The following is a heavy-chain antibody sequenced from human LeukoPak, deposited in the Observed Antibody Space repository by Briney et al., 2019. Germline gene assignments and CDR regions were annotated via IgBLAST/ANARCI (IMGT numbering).Heavy chain of an antibody. V-gene: IGHV5-10-1*01. J-gene: IGHJ4*02. CDR2: IDPSDSYT. CDR3: ARQGHNFFDY. CDR1: GYSFTSYW. Sequence: GEPLKISCKGSGYSFTSYWISWVRQMPGQGLEWMGRIDPSDSYTNYSPSFQGHVTISADKSISTAYLQWSTLKASDTAMYYCARQGHNFFDYWGQGTLVTVSS.